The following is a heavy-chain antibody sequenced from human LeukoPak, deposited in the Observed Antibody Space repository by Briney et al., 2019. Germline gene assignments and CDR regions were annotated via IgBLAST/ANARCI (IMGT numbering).Heavy chain of an antibody. CDR3: ARDQDEYSSAGGGY. J-gene: IGHJ4*02. CDR2: IIPIFGTA. V-gene: IGHV1-69*06. Sequence: GASVKVSCKASGGTFSSYAISWVRQAPGQGLEWMGGIIPIFGTANYAQKFQGRVTITADKSTSTAYMELSSLRSEDTAVYYCARDQDEYSSAGGGYWGQGTLVTVSS. D-gene: IGHD6-6*01. CDR1: GGTFSSYA.